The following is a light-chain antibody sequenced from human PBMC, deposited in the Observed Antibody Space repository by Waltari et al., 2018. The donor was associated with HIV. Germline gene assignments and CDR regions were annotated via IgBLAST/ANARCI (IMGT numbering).Light chain of an antibody. CDR2: MAY. CDR1: PRMRGW. Sequence: DIQISQSPSTLSASVGDRVTLTLRASPRMRGWLAWYRQKPGKAPKLLIYMAYSLEGDVPTRFRGSGSATEFTLTICSLQPDDFATYYCQQANADSRTFGQGTKVEIK. V-gene: IGKV1-5*03. CDR3: QQANADSRT. J-gene: IGKJ1*01.